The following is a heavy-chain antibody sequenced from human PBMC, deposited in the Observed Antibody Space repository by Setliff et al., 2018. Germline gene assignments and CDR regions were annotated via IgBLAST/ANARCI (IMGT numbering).Heavy chain of an antibody. CDR1: GYTLTNSI. J-gene: IGHJ4*02. CDR2: ISTYSGKT. CDR3: LRLVRYCTKIACQATSGDEV. Sequence: ASVKVSCKASGYTLTNSILSWVRQAPGQGPEWVGWISTYSGKTYFAQKFQDRITLTTDTSTNTGYLELRDLRSDDTAVYYCLRLVRYCTKIACQATSGDEVWGLGTLVTVSS. D-gene: IGHD2-8*01. V-gene: IGHV1-18*01.